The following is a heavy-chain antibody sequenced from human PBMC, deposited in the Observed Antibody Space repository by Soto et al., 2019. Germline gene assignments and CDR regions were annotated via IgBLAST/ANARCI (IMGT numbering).Heavy chain of an antibody. CDR2: ISGSGSST. D-gene: IGHD3-22*01. J-gene: IGHJ4*02. CDR1: GFTFSSYA. V-gene: IGHV3-23*01. Sequence: PGGSLRLSCAASGFTFSSYAMSWVRQAPGKGLEWVSAISGSGSSTYYADSVKGRFTISRDNSKNTLYLQMNSLRAEDTAVYYCAKGGVHHYYDSSGYYLFDYWGQGT. CDR3: AKGGVHHYYDSSGYYLFDY.